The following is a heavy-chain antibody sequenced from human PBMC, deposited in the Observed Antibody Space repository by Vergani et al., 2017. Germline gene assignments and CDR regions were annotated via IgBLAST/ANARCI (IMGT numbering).Heavy chain of an antibody. V-gene: IGHV3-21*01. CDR3: ARDIVVVTAIGVSSYYYYGMDV. CDR2: ISSSSSYI. Sequence: EVQLVESGGGLVKPGGSLRLSCAASGFTFSSYSMNWVRQAPGKGLEWVSSISSSSSYIYYADSVKGRFTISRDNAKNSLYLQMNSLRAEDTAVYYCARDIVVVTAIGVSSYYYYGMDVWGQXP. J-gene: IGHJ6*02. CDR1: GFTFSSYS. D-gene: IGHD2-21*02.